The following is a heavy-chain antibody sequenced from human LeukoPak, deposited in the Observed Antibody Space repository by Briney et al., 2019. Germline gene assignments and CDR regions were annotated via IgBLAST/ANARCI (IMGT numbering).Heavy chain of an antibody. V-gene: IGHV3-30*04. CDR3: AREGGYSSGLQYDY. CDR2: ISYDGSNK. J-gene: IGHJ4*02. D-gene: IGHD6-19*01. Sequence: PGGSLTLSCAASGFTFSSYAMHWVRQAPGKGLEWVAVISYDGSNKYYADSAKGRFTISRDNSKNTLYLQMNSLRAEDTAVYYCAREGGYSSGLQYDYWGQGTLVTVSS. CDR1: GFTFSSYA.